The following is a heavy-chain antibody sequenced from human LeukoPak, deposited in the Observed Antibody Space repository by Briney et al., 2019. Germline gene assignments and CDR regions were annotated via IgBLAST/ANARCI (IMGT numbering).Heavy chain of an antibody. Sequence: ASVKVSCKASGGTFSSYAISWVRQAPGQGLEWMGGIIPIFGTANYAQKFQGRVTVTADKSTSTAYMELSSLRSEDTAVYYCAPFGPWFDPWGQGTLVTVSS. CDR1: GGTFSSYA. J-gene: IGHJ5*02. V-gene: IGHV1-69*06. CDR3: APFGPWFDP. CDR2: IIPIFGTA. D-gene: IGHD3-10*01.